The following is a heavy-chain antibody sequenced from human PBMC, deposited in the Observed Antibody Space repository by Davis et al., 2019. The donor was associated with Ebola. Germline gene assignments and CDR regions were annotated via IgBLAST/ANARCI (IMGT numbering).Heavy chain of an antibody. Sequence: ASVKVSCKASGYTFTSYGISWVRQAPGQGLEWMGIINPSGGSTTYAQKFQGRVTMTRATSTSTVYMELSSLRSEDTAVYYCAREEIVVVVAANESYYYYGMDVWGQGTTVTVSS. CDR1: GYTFTSYG. J-gene: IGHJ6*02. CDR3: AREEIVVVVAANESYYYYGMDV. V-gene: IGHV1-46*01. CDR2: INPSGGST. D-gene: IGHD2-15*01.